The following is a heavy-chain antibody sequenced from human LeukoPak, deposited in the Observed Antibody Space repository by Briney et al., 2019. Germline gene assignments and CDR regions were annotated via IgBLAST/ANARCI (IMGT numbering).Heavy chain of an antibody. CDR1: GGSISSYY. CDR3: AGHASSSGFPIGAFDI. V-gene: IGHV4-59*08. CDR2: VYYSGYT. D-gene: IGHD6-19*01. J-gene: IGHJ3*02. Sequence: SETLSLTCTVSGGSISSYYWSWIRQPPGKGLEWIGYVYYSGYTNYNPSLKSRVTISLDTSKNQFSLNLSSVTAADTAVYYCAGHASSSGFPIGAFDIWGQGTMVTVSS.